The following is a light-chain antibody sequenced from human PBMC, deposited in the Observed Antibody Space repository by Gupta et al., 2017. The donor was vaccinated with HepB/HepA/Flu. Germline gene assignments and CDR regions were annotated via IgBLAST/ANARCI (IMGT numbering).Light chain of an antibody. CDR2: DVN. CDR3: SSYSSTSTGYV. J-gene: IGLJ1*01. CDR1: SSDVGFYKY. V-gene: IGLV2-14*03. Sequence: QSALTQPASVSGSPGQSIAISCTGTSSDVGFYKYVSWYQQHPGEAPKLMIYDVNNRPSGVSTRFSGSKSGNTASLTISGLQADDEADYYCSSYSSTSTGYVFGSGTRVTVL.